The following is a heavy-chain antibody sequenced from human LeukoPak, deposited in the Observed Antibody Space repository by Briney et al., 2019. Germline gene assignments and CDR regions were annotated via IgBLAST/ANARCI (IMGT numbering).Heavy chain of an antibody. J-gene: IGHJ3*02. Sequence: KPSETLSLTCTVSGGSISSYYWSWIRQPPGKGLEWIGYIYYSGSTNYNPSLKSRVTISVDTSKNQFSLKLSSVTAADTAVYYCARGRRIAVAGRGYAFDIWGQGTMVTVSS. CDR3: ARGRRIAVAGRGYAFDI. CDR1: GGSISSYY. V-gene: IGHV4-59*12. CDR2: IYYSGST. D-gene: IGHD6-19*01.